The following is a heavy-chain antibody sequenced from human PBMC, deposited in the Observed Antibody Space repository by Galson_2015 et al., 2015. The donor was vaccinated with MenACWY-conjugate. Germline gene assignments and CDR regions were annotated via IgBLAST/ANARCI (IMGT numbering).Heavy chain of an antibody. V-gene: IGHV3-30*02. J-gene: IGHJ4*02. CDR2: IRYDGSNK. CDR1: GFTFSTYG. Sequence: SLRLSCAASGFTFSTYGMHWVRQAPGKGLEWVAFIRYDGSNKYYADSVKGRFTISRDNSKNTLYLQMNSLGAEDTAVYYCANLPTAAITKGSVYWGQGTLVTVSS. CDR3: ANLPTAAITKGSVY. D-gene: IGHD5-24*01.